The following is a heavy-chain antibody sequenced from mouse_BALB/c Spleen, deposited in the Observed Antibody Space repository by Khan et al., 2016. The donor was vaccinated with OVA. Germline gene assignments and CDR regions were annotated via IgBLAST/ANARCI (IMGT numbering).Heavy chain of an antibody. CDR3: ARDRIDY. Sequence: QVQLQQSGAELAKPGASVKMSCTASGYTFTSYWMHWIKQRPGQGLEWIGYINPTSGYTDYNQKFKDKATLTADKSSSTAYMQLSSLTSDDSAVYYGARDRIDYLGQGTALTVSS. J-gene: IGHJ2*01. CDR2: INPTSGYT. CDR1: GYTFTSYW. V-gene: IGHV1-7*01.